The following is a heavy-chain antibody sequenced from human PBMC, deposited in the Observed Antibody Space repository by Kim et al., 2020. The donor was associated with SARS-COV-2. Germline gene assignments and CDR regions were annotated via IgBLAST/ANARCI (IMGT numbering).Heavy chain of an antibody. J-gene: IGHJ6*02. CDR3: ARRYSHSYYYYGMDV. D-gene: IGHD5-18*01. CDR1: GFTFSSYA. Sequence: GGSLRLSCAASGFTFSSYAMHWVRQAPGKGLEYVSAISSNGGSTYYANSVKGRFTISRDNSKNTLYLQMGSLRAEDMAVYYCARRYSHSYYYYGMDVWGQGTTVTVSS. V-gene: IGHV3-64*01. CDR2: ISSNGGST.